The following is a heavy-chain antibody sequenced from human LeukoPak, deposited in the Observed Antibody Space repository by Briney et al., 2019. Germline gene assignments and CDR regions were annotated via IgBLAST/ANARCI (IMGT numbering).Heavy chain of an antibody. CDR2: INHSGST. CDR1: GGSFSGYY. D-gene: IGHD3-9*01. CDR3: ARGGAWLKYYYYYMDV. Sequence: SETLSLTCAVYGGSFSGYYWSWIRQPPGKGLEWIGEINHSGSTNYNPSLKSRATISVDTSKNQFSLKLSSVTAADTAVYYCARGGAWLKYYYYYMDVWGKGTTVTVSS. V-gene: IGHV4-34*01. J-gene: IGHJ6*03.